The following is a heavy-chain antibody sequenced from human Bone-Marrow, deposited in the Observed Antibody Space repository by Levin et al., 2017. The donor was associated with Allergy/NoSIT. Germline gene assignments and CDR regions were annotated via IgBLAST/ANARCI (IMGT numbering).Heavy chain of an antibody. J-gene: IGHJ4*02. CDR3: ATGTESDYPLNYFDS. V-gene: IGHV3-7*01. Sequence: GGSLRLSCVGSGFNFNKYWMSWVRQAPGKGLEWVADIRQDGSERYYLDSVKGRFTISRDNAKKSLFLQMKFLSAEDTAMYYCATGTESDYPLNYFDSWGQGTLVTVSS. CDR2: IRQDGSER. CDR1: GFNFNKYW. D-gene: IGHD4-17*01.